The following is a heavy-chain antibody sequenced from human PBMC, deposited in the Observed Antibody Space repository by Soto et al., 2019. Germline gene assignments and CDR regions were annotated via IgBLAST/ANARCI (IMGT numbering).Heavy chain of an antibody. CDR2: INAGNGNT. J-gene: IGHJ4*02. Sequence: QVQLVQSGAEEKKPGASVKVSCKASGYTFTSYAMHWVRQAPGQRLEWMGGINAGNGNTKYSQKFQGRVTITRDTSASTAYMELSSLRSEDTAVYYCARSSGYYVIDDYWGQGTRVTVSS. CDR3: ARSSGYYVIDDY. CDR1: GYTFTSYA. V-gene: IGHV1-3*05. D-gene: IGHD3-22*01.